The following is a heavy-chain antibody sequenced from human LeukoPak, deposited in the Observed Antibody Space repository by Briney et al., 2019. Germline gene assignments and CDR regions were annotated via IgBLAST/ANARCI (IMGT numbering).Heavy chain of an antibody. Sequence: PGGSLRLSCAASGFTFSSYSMNWVRQAPGKGLEWVSSISSSSSYIYYADSVKGRFTISRDNSKNTLHLQMNSLRAEDTAVYYCARDRGSRWFGPIDYWGLGTLVTVSS. D-gene: IGHD6-13*01. CDR2: ISSSSSYI. CDR3: ARDRGSRWFGPIDY. V-gene: IGHV3-21*01. CDR1: GFTFSSYS. J-gene: IGHJ4*02.